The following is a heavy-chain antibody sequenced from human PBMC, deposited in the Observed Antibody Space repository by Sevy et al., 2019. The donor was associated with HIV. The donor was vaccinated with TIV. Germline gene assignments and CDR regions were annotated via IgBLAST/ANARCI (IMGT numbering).Heavy chain of an antibody. Sequence: GGSLRLSCAATGFTFSNYAMHWVSQAPGKGMEWVAIIWSDGAYQYHGDSVKGRFTISRDNSKNTLYLQMNNVRVGDTAVDYGARGGYYYDNATYYALDSWGQGTLVTVSS. CDR2: IWSDGAYQ. CDR3: ARGGYYYDNATYYALDS. CDR1: GFTFSNYA. J-gene: IGHJ4*02. V-gene: IGHV3-33*01. D-gene: IGHD3-22*01.